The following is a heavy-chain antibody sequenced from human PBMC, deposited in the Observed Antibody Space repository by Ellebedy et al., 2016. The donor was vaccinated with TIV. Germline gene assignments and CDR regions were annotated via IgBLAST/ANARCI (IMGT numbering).Heavy chain of an antibody. V-gene: IGHV1-58*01. J-gene: IGHJ4*02. CDR3: ARGHTIFGVVNYFDY. Sequence: SVKVSCXASGFTFTSSAVQWVRQARGQRLEWIGWIVVGSGNTNYAQKFQERVTITRDMSTSTAYMELSSLRSEDTAVYYCARGHTIFGVVNYFDYWGQGTLVTVSS. D-gene: IGHD3-3*01. CDR1: GFTFTSSA. CDR2: IVVGSGNT.